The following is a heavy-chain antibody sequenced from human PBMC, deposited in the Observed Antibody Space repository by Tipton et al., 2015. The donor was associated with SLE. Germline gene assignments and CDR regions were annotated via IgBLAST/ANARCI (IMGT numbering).Heavy chain of an antibody. Sequence: SLRLSCAASGFTFSSYSMNWVRQAPGKGLEWVSSISSSSSYIYYADSVKGRFTISRDNAKNSLYLQMNSLRAEDTAVYYCARDLAMVRGAPHAFDIWGQGTMVTVSS. D-gene: IGHD3-10*01. CDR1: GFTFSSYS. CDR2: ISSSSSYI. CDR3: ARDLAMVRGAPHAFDI. J-gene: IGHJ3*02. V-gene: IGHV3-21*01.